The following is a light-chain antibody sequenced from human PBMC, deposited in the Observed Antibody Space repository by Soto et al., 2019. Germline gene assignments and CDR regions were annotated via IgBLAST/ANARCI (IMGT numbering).Light chain of an antibody. J-gene: IGKJ4*01. CDR2: DAS. Sequence: EIVLTQSPATLSLSPGERATLSCRASQSVRTFLAWYQQRPGQAPRLIIHDASNRTTGIPGRFSGSGSGTDFTLTISSLELEDFAVYYCQQRSWPPLAFGGGTRVEIK. CDR3: QQRSWPPLA. V-gene: IGKV3-11*01. CDR1: QSVRTF.